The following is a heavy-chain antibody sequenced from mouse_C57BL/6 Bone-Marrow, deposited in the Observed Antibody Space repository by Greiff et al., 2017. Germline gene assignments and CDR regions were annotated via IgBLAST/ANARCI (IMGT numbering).Heavy chain of an antibody. J-gene: IGHJ3*01. D-gene: IGHD3-2*02. CDR2: IYPRSGNT. CDR1: GYTFTSYG. Sequence: VKLMESGAELARPGASVKLSCKASGYTFTSYGISWVKQRTGQGLEWIGEIYPRSGNTYYNEKFKGKATLTADKASSTAYMELRSLTSEDSAVYFCARDSSGPWFAYWGQGTLVTVSA. CDR3: ARDSSGPWFAY. V-gene: IGHV1-81*01.